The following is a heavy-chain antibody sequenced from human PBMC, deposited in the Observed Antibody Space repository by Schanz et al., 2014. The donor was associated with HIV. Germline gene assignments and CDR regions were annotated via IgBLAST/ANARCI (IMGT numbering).Heavy chain of an antibody. CDR3: TRGRFLERGGMDV. D-gene: IGHD3-3*01. CDR2: IWFDGRNK. CDR1: GFTFSSYA. J-gene: IGHJ6*02. V-gene: IGHV3-33*08. Sequence: VQLLESGGGLVQPGGSLRLSCAASGFTFSSYAMSWVRQAPGKGLEWVAVIWFDGRNKYYGDSVKGRFMISRDNSNNTLYLQMNSLRAEDTAVYFCTRGRFLERGGMDVWGQGTAVTVSS.